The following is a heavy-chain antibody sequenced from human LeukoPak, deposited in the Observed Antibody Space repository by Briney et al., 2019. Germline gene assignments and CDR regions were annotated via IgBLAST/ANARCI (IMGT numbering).Heavy chain of an antibody. Sequence: NSSETLSLTCTVSGYSISSGYYWGWIRQPPGKGLEWIGSIYHSGSTYYNPSLKSRVTISVDTSKNQFSLKLSSVTAADTAVYYCARGYYDYVWGSPFNDYWGQGTLVTVSS. CDR3: ARGYYDYVWGSPFNDY. V-gene: IGHV4-38-2*02. CDR1: GYSISSGYY. D-gene: IGHD3-16*01. J-gene: IGHJ4*02. CDR2: IYHSGST.